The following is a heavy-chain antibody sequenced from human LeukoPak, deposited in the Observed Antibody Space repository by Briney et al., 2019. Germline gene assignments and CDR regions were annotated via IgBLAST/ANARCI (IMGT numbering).Heavy chain of an antibody. CDR1: GYTLTELS. D-gene: IGHD5-18*01. Sequence: ASVKVSCKVSGYTLTELSMHWVRQAPGKGLEWMGGFDPEDGETIYAQKFLGRVTMTEDTSTDTAYMELSSLRSEDTAVYYCARDLETAMVTGHAFDIWGQGTMVTVSS. CDR2: FDPEDGET. J-gene: IGHJ3*02. V-gene: IGHV1-24*01. CDR3: ARDLETAMVTGHAFDI.